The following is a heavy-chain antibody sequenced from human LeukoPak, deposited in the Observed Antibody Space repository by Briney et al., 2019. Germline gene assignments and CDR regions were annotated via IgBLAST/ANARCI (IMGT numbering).Heavy chain of an antibody. J-gene: IGHJ4*02. D-gene: IGHD2-15*01. CDR1: GLTFSSYA. V-gene: IGHV3-23*01. Sequence: GGSLRLSCAASGLTFSSYAMSWVCQAPGKGLEWVSAISGSGGSTYYADSVKGRFTISRDNSKNTLYLQMNSLRAEDTAVYYCAKEVVSGDYFDYWGQGTLVTVSS. CDR2: ISGSGGST. CDR3: AKEVVSGDYFDY.